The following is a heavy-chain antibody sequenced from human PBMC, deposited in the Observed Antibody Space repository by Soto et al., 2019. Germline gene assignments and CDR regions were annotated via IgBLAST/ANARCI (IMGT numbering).Heavy chain of an antibody. CDR3: ARTQYSSYDSSGYYFDY. CDR1: GGTFSSYA. CDR2: IIPIFGTA. Sequence: AASVKVSCKASGGTFSSYAISWVRQAPGQGLEWMGGIIPIFGTANYAQKFQGRVTITADKSTSTAYMEPSSLRSEDTAVYYCARTQYSSYDSSGYYFDYWGQGTLVTVSS. D-gene: IGHD3-22*01. V-gene: IGHV1-69*06. J-gene: IGHJ4*02.